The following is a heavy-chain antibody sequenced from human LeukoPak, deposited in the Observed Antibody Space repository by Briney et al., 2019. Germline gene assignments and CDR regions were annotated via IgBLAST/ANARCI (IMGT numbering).Heavy chain of an antibody. CDR2: IYPGDSDT. CDR3: ARRSESNWFDP. Sequence: GESLKISCKGSGYSFTSYWIGWVRQLPGKGLEWMGIIYPGDSDTRYSPSFQGQVTFSADKSISTAYLQWSSLKASDTAMYYCARRSESNWFDPWGQGTLVTVSS. CDR1: GYSFTSYW. J-gene: IGHJ5*02. V-gene: IGHV5-51*01.